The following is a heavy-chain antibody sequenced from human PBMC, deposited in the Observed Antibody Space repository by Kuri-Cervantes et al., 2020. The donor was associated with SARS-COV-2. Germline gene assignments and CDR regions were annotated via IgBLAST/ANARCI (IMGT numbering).Heavy chain of an antibody. D-gene: IGHD3-22*01. CDR1: GFTFSRYA. CDR2: ISDDGKKR. V-gene: IGHV3-30*14. CDR3: AREGYYDSSGNYAATGMDV. J-gene: IGHJ6*03. Sequence: GGSLRLSCAGSGFTFSRYAIHCVRQAPGKGLEWVAFISDDGKKRYYADSVKGRFTISRDNSQSTLYLQMNSLRTEDTAVYYCAREGYYDSSGNYAATGMDVWGKGTTVTVSS.